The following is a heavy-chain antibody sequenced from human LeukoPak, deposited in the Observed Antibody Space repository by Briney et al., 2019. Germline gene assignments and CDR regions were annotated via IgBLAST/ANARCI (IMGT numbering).Heavy chain of an antibody. D-gene: IGHD3-10*01. CDR3: ARDPPGMWT. CDR2: INQDGSEK. V-gene: IGHV3-7*01. J-gene: IGHJ5*02. Sequence: PGGSLRLSFAASGFTFSSYWMSWVRQAPGKGLEWVANINQDGSEKYYVDSVKGRFTISRDNTKKSLYLQMNSLRAEDTAVYYCARDPPGMWTWGQGTLVTVSS. CDR1: GFTFSSYW.